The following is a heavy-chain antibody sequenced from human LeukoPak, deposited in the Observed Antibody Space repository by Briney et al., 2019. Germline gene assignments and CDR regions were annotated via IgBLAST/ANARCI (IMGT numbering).Heavy chain of an antibody. CDR3: ARDRSISAAGDTY. CDR2: VNRDGSST. J-gene: IGHJ4*02. V-gene: IGHV3-74*01. Sequence: SGGSLRLSCAASGFNFSDYWMHWVRQAPGKGLVWVSRVNRDGSSTSYADSVKGRFTISRDNAKNTLSLQMNSLRGEDTAVYYCARDRSISAAGDTYWGQGTLVTVSS. CDR1: GFNFSDYW. D-gene: IGHD6-13*01.